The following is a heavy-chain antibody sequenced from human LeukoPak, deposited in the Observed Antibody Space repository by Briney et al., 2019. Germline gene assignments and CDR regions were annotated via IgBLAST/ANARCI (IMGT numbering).Heavy chain of an antibody. D-gene: IGHD2-15*01. CDR1: GGSISSSGYY. CDR3: ARTACIGGSRYSDRGVFDI. CDR2: IFYSGST. Sequence: SETLSLTCTVSGGSISSSGYYWGWIRQPPGKGLEWIGNIFYSGSTYYNPSLKSRLTISIDTSKNQFSLKLGSVTAADSAVYYCARTACIGGSRYSDRGVFDIWGQGTMVTVSS. J-gene: IGHJ3*02. V-gene: IGHV4-39*07.